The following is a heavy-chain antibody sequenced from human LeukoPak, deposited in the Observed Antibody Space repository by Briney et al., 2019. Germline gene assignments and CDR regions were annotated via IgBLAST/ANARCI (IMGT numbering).Heavy chain of an antibody. V-gene: IGHV1-18*01. CDR2: ISDYSGNP. D-gene: IGHD3-10*01. J-gene: IGHJ4*02. CDR3: ARDSLLAAPYTDH. CDR1: GYTFTSYG. Sequence: ASVKVSRKASGYTFTSYGISWVRQAPGQGLEWMGWISDYSGNPNYAQKFQGRVTMTADTFTSTAYMELRSLRSDDTAVYFCARDSLLAAPYTDHWGQGTLVTVSS.